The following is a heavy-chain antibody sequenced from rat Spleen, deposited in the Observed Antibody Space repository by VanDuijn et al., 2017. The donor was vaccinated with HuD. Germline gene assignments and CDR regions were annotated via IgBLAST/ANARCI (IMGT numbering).Heavy chain of an antibody. J-gene: IGHJ2*01. CDR1: GFSLTSNG. CDR3: ASRSDYYDGTAHFDY. CDR2: ISSGGST. D-gene: IGHD1-12*02. Sequence: QVQLKESGPGLVQPSQTLSLTCTVSGFSLTSNGVSWVRQTPGKGLEWIAAISSGGSTYYNSALKSRLSISRDTSKSQVFLKINRLQTEDTATYYCASRSDYYDGTAHFDYWGQGVMVTVSS. V-gene: IGHV2S12*01.